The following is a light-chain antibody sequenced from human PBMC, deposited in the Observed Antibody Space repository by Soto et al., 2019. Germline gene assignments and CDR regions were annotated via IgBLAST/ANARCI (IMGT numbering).Light chain of an antibody. V-gene: IGKV3-20*01. J-gene: IGKJ4*01. CDR2: GAS. Sequence: EVVLTPSPGPLSLSPGERATLSCRASQAVSSILLAWYQQKPGQAPRLLIYGASSRATGIPDRFSGSGSGTDFTLTVSRLEPEDFAVYYCQQHGTSPIFGGGTKVEIK. CDR3: QQHGTSPI. CDR1: QAVSSIL.